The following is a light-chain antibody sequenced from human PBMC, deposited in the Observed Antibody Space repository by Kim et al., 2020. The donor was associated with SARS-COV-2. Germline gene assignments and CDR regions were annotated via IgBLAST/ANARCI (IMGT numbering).Light chain of an antibody. CDR3: QVWDSRTDHYV. CDR2: YDS. Sequence: APGKTARIACGGNNIGNKSVHWYQQKPGQAPMLVIYYDSDRPSGIPERFSGSNSGNTATLTISGVEAGDEADYYCQVWDSRTDHYVFGSGTKVTVL. CDR1: NIGNKS. V-gene: IGLV3-21*04. J-gene: IGLJ1*01.